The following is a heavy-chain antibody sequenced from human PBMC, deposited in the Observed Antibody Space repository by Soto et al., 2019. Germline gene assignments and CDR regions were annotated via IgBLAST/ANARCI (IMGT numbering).Heavy chain of an antibody. V-gene: IGHV1-69*12. Sequence: QVQLVQSGAEVKKPGSSVKVSCKASGGTFSESAISWVRQAPGQGLEWMGGLIPIFRTPDYAQKFQGRVTNTADEPTGTASMELRGLRFDDTAMYYCARDKDRLQLGGNDYYIMDVWGQGKTVIVSS. CDR2: LIPIFRTP. CDR1: GGTFSESA. CDR3: ARDKDRLQLGGNDYYIMDV. J-gene: IGHJ6*02. D-gene: IGHD1-1*01.